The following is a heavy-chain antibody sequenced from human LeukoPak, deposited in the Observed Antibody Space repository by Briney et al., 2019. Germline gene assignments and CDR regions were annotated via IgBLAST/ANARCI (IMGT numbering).Heavy chain of an antibody. Sequence: GGSLRLSCAASGFTFSSYGMHWVRQAPGKGLEWVAFIRYDGSNKYYADSVKGRFTISRDNSKNTLYLQMNSLRAEDTAVYYCASSVVAARAFDYWGQGTLVTVSS. J-gene: IGHJ4*02. CDR1: GFTFSSYG. CDR2: IRYDGSNK. D-gene: IGHD2-15*01. CDR3: ASSVVAARAFDY. V-gene: IGHV3-30*02.